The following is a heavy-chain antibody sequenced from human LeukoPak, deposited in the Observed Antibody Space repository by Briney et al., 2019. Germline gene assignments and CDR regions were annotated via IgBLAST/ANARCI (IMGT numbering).Heavy chain of an antibody. V-gene: IGHV3-21*01. CDR3: ARVPSSSWALDY. D-gene: IGHD6-13*01. Sequence: PGGSLRLSCAASGFIFSNAWMNWVRQAPGKGLEWVSSISSSSSYIYYADSVKGRFTISRDNAKNSLYLQMNSLRAEDTAVYYCARVPSSSWALDYWGQGTLVTVSS. CDR2: ISSSSSYI. J-gene: IGHJ4*02. CDR1: GFIFSNAW.